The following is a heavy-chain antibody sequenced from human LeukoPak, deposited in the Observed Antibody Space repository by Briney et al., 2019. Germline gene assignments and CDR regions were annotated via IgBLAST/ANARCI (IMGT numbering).Heavy chain of an antibody. CDR2: IYYSGST. Sequence: XTCTVSGGSISSSSYYWGWIRQPPGKGLEWIGSIYYSGSTYYNPSLKSRFTISVDTSKNQFSLKLSSVTVADTAVYYCARPYYYDSSGYYSLYFDYWGQGTLVTVSS. J-gene: IGHJ4*02. V-gene: IGHV4-39*01. CDR1: GGSISSSSYY. D-gene: IGHD3-22*01. CDR3: ARPYYYDSSGYYSLYFDY.